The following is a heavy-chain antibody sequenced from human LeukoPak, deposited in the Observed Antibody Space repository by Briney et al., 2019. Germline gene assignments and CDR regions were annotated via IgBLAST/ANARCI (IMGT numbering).Heavy chain of an antibody. J-gene: IGHJ4*02. Sequence: SETLSLTCAVSGGSISSGTYYWSWIRQPAGKGLGWIGRMYTSGSTNYNPSLKSRVTISVDTSKNQFSLKLRSVTAADTAVYYCARANYIAVAGYFDYWGQGTLVTVSS. D-gene: IGHD6-19*01. CDR2: MYTSGST. CDR1: GGSISSGTYY. CDR3: ARANYIAVAGYFDY. V-gene: IGHV4-61*02.